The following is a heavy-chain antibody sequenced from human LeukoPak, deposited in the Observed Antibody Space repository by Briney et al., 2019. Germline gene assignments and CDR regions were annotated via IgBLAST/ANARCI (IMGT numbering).Heavy chain of an antibody. Sequence: SGGSLRLSCAASGFTFSSYSMNWVRQAPGKGLEWVSSISSSSSYIYYADSVKGRFTISRDNAKNSLYLQMNSLRAEDTAVYYCARETAAAAPRIGFDPWGQGTLVTVSS. CDR3: ARETAAAAPRIGFDP. J-gene: IGHJ5*02. CDR2: ISSSSSYI. CDR1: GFTFSSYS. V-gene: IGHV3-21*01. D-gene: IGHD6-13*01.